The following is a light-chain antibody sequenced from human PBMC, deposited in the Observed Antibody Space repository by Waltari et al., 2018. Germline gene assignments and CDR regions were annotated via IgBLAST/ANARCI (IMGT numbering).Light chain of an antibody. Sequence: DIQMTQSPSSLSASVRDRIPITCQASQDISKYLSWYQQKPGKAPKLLIYGASNLETGVPSRFSGSGSRTDFTFTISSLQPEDVATYYCQQYDNLPVTFGQGTKVEIK. J-gene: IGKJ1*01. CDR3: QQYDNLPVT. CDR2: GAS. CDR1: QDISKY. V-gene: IGKV1-33*01.